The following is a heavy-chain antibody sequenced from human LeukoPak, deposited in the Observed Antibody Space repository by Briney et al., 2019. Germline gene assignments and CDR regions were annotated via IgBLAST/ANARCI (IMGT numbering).Heavy chain of an antibody. J-gene: IGHJ5*01. CDR2: ITSSGRST. CDR3: AKRVAGSEGWFDS. Sequence: PGGSLRLSCTASGFTFSNYGMSWVRQAPGKGLEWVSAITSSGRSTDYTDSVKGLFTISRDNSKNTLYLQMNSLRAEDTAVYYCAKRVAGSEGWFDSWGQGTLVTVSS. D-gene: IGHD6-19*01. V-gene: IGHV3-23*01. CDR1: GFTFSNYG.